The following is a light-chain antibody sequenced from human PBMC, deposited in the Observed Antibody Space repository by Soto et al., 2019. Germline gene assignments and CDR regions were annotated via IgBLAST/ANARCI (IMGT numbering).Light chain of an antibody. CDR3: QQYNTFLFT. CDR1: QSISSW. J-gene: IGKJ3*01. Sequence: DIQMTQSPSTLSASVGDRVTITCRASQSISSWLAWYQQKPGKAPKLLIYKSSSLETGVPSRFSGSGSGTEFTLTISSLQAEDFATYYCQQYNTFLFTFGPGTKVDIK. V-gene: IGKV1-5*03. CDR2: KSS.